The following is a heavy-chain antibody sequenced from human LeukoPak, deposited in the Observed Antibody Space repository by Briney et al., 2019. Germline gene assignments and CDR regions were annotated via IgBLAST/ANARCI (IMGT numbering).Heavy chain of an antibody. CDR1: GFTFSSYW. V-gene: IGHV3-74*01. Sequence: GGSLRLSCAASGFTFSSYWMHWVRQAPGKGLVWVSRINSDGSSTSYADSVKGRFTISRDNAKNTLYLQTNSLRAEDTAVYYCARDPLNGDPYFDYWGQGTLVTVSS. CDR3: ARDPLNGDPYFDY. J-gene: IGHJ4*02. D-gene: IGHD4-17*01. CDR2: INSDGSST.